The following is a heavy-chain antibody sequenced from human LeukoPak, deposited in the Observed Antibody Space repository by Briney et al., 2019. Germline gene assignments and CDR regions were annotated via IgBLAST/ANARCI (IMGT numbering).Heavy chain of an antibody. CDR2: IDVRGDTI. D-gene: IGHD1-1*01. Sequence: GGSLRLSCAASGFIFSDYYMTWIRQAPGKGLEWVAHIDVRGDTILYADSVKGRFTISRDSAKNSLFLQMNSLRVEDTAVYYCAREDNVWNLLYNYYMDVWAKGPRSPS. CDR1: GFIFSDYY. V-gene: IGHV3-11*01. CDR3: AREDNVWNLLYNYYMDV. J-gene: IGHJ6*03.